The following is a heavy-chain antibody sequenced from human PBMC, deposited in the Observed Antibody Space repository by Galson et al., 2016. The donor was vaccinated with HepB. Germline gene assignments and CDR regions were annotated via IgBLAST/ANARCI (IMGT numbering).Heavy chain of an antibody. J-gene: IGHJ4*02. V-gene: IGHV3-7*01. CDR3: VRERDGRFFDY. CDR2: RNQDGGEQ. D-gene: IGHD3-16*01. CDR1: GFRFSSFW. Sequence: LRLSCAASGFRFSSFWMSWVRQAPGKGLEWVANRNQDGGEQYYVDSVRGRFTISRDNAQNSLFLQMDSLRGEDTAVYYCVRERDGRFFDYWGQGTLVTVSS.